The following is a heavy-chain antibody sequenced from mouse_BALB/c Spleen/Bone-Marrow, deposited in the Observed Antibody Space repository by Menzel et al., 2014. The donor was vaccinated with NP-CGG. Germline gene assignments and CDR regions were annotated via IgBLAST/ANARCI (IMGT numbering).Heavy chain of an antibody. CDR3: ARIYYYGRDY. J-gene: IGHJ2*01. V-gene: IGHV1-7*01. D-gene: IGHD1-1*01. CDR1: GYTFTNYW. CDR2: INPSTGYT. Sequence: QVQLQQSGAELAKPGASVKMSCKASGYTFTNYWMHWVKRRPGQGLEWIGYINPSTGYTEYNQKFKDKATLTADKSSSTAYMQLSCLTSEDSAVYYCARIYYYGRDYWGQGTTLTVSS.